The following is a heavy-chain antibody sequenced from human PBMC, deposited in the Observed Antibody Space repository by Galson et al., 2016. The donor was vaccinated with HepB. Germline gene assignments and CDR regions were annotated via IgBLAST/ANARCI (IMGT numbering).Heavy chain of an antibody. J-gene: IGHJ4*02. D-gene: IGHD3-16*01. Sequence: SLRLSCAASGFSFSTSGMSWVRQTPGRGLGWVSGITGRGSTTHYADSVKGRFTIPRDNSKNTLSLYMNSLRAGDTAVYYCGKHGGFDYWGQGALVTVSS. V-gene: IGHV3-23*01. CDR2: ITGRGSTT. CDR1: GFSFSTSG. CDR3: GKHGGFDY.